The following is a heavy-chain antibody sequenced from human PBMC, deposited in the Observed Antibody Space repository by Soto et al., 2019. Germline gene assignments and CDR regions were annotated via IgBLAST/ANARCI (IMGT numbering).Heavy chain of an antibody. CDR2: IIPIFGTA. V-gene: IGHV1-69*13. CDR1: GGTFSSYA. J-gene: IGHJ5*02. CDR3: ARGNGSGSLNWFDP. Sequence: GASVKVSCKASGGTFSSYAISWLRQAPGQGLEWMGGIIPIFGTANYAQKFQGRVTITADESTSTAYMELSSLRSEDTAVYYCARGNGSGSLNWFDPWGQGTLVTVSS. D-gene: IGHD3-10*01.